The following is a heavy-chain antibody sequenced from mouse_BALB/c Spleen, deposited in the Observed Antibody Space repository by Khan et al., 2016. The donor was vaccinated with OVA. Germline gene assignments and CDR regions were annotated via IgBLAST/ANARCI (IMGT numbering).Heavy chain of an antibody. Sequence: QIQLVQSGPELKKPGETVKISCKASGYTFTNYGMNWVKQAPGKGLKWMGWINTYTGEPTYADDFTGRFVFSLATSASTAYLQISNPKNEDMTTYYCARISAYGYSDVGGAGTTVTVSS. CDR3: ARISAYGYSDV. CDR2: INTYTGEP. CDR1: GYTFTNYG. V-gene: IGHV9-1*02. D-gene: IGHD6-2*01. J-gene: IGHJ1*01.